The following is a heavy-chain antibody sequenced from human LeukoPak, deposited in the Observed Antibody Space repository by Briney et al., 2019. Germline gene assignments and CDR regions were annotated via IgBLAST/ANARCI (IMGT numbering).Heavy chain of an antibody. Sequence: SETLSLTCTVSGGSISSGSYYWSWIRQPAGKGLEWIGRIYTSGSTYYNPSLKSRVTISVDTSKNQFSLKLSSVTAADTAVYYCASQKGAFPLLWFGELLKLPAFDIWGQGTMVTVSS. CDR3: ASQKGAFPLLWFGELLKLPAFDI. J-gene: IGHJ3*02. CDR1: GGSISSGSYY. V-gene: IGHV4-61*02. D-gene: IGHD3-10*01. CDR2: IYTSGST.